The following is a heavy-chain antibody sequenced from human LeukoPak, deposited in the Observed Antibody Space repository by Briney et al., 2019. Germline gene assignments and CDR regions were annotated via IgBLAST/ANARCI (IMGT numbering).Heavy chain of an antibody. D-gene: IGHD6-13*01. J-gene: IGHJ4*02. CDR1: GFTFSSYW. Sequence: GGSLRLSCAASGFTFSSYWMHWVRQAPGKGLVWVSRINSDGSSTSYADSVKGRFTISRDNAKNTLYLQMNSLRAEDTAVYYRARDAYSSSWYGPSFDHWGQGTLVTVSS. V-gene: IGHV3-74*01. CDR2: INSDGSST. CDR3: ARDAYSSSWYGPSFDH.